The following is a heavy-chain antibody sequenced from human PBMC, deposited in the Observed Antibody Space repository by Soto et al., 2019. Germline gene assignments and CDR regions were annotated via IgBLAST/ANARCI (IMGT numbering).Heavy chain of an antibody. J-gene: IGHJ2*01. V-gene: IGHV4-4*02. CDR3: ASGFNYDFWSVIPKSYWYFDL. D-gene: IGHD3-3*01. Sequence: QVQLQESGPGLVKPSGTLSLTCAVSSGSISSSNWWSWVRQPPGKGLAWIGEIYHSGSPNYNPSLKTPVCISVDKSKNQFSLKLSSVAAADTAVYYCASGFNYDFWSVIPKSYWYFDLWGRGTLVTVSS. CDR1: SGSISSSNW. CDR2: IYHSGSP.